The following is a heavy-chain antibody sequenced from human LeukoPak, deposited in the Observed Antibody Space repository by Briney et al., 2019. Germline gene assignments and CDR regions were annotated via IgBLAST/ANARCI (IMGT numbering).Heavy chain of an antibody. Sequence: PSETLSLTCTVSGGSISSTSYYWGWIRQPPGERLEWIGTIYYSGGTFYNSSLKSRVTISVDTSKNQFSLKLSSVTAADTAVYYCARLGFWSRWNWFDPWGQGTLVTVSS. CDR1: GGSISSTSYY. CDR3: ARLGFWSRWNWFDP. D-gene: IGHD3-3*01. CDR2: IYYSGGT. V-gene: IGHV4-39*07. J-gene: IGHJ5*02.